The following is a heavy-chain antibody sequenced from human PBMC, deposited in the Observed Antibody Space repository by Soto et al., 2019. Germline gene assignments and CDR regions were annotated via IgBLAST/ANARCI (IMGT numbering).Heavy chain of an antibody. J-gene: IGHJ6*02. CDR3: AGDRDVLLWFGELFDTRDDYYGMDV. CDR1: GYTFTSYG. CDR2: ISAYNGNT. V-gene: IGHV1-18*01. Sequence: QVQLVQSGAEVKKPGASVKVSCKASGYTFTSYGISWVRQAPGQGLEWMGWISAYNGNTNYAQKLQGRDTMTTDTTTSTDYMERRGPRSDDTRVYSCAGDRDVLLWFGELFDTRDDYYGMDVWGQGTTVTVSS. D-gene: IGHD3-10*01.